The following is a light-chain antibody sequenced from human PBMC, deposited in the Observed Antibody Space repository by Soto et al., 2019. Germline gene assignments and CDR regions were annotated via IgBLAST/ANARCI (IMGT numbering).Light chain of an antibody. CDR1: QSITTY. V-gene: IGKV1-39*01. CDR3: QQYGSSPPFT. Sequence: IQMTQSPSSLSASVGDRVTITCRASQSITTYLNWYRQKPGKAPKLLIYAASSLQSGVPSRFSGSGSETDFTLTISNLQPEDFAVYYCQQYGSSPPFTFGPGTKVDIK. J-gene: IGKJ3*01. CDR2: AAS.